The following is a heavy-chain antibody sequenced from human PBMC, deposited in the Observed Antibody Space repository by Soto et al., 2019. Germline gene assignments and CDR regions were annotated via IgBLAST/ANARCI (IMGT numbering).Heavy chain of an antibody. CDR3: ARVLSGYDTGNYYYYGMDV. D-gene: IGHD5-12*01. CDR1: GDSVSSNSAA. CDR2: TYYRSKWYN. V-gene: IGHV6-1*01. J-gene: IGHJ6*02. Sequence: SQTLSLTCAISGDSVSSNSAAWNWIRQSPSRGLERLGRTYYRSKWYNDYAVSVKSRITINPDTSKNQFSLQLNSVTPEDTAVYYCARVLSGYDTGNYYYYGMDVWGQGTTVTVSS.